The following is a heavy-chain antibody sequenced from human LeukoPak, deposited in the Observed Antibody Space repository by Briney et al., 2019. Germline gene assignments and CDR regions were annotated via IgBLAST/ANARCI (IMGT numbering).Heavy chain of an antibody. CDR3: ATGETGSTLGGY. CDR2: IYDNGNT. J-gene: IGHJ4*02. V-gene: IGHV4-59*01. CDR1: GGPLSAYY. D-gene: IGHD1-1*01. Sequence: KPSETLSLTCTVSGGPLSAYYWTWIRQPPGKGLEWIGYIYDNGNTNYNPSLKSRVTISVDTSKNQFSLKLTSVTAADTAVYYCATGETGSTLGGYWGQETLVTVSS.